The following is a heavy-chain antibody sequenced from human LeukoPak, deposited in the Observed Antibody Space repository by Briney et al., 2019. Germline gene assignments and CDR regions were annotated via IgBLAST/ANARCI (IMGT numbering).Heavy chain of an antibody. J-gene: IGHJ4*02. V-gene: IGHV3-43*01. CDR1: GFTFDDYT. D-gene: IGHD3-22*01. Sequence: GGSLRLSCAASGFTFDDYTMHWVRQAPGKGLEWVSLISWDGGSTYYADSVKGRFTISRDNSKNSLYLQMNSLRTEDTALYYCAKDIGPLTNDYDTSAYSGAFEYWGQGTLVTVSS. CDR3: AKDIGPLTNDYDTSAYSGAFEY. CDR2: ISWDGGST.